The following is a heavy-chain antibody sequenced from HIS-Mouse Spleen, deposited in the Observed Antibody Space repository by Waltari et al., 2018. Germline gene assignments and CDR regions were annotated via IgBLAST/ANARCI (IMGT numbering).Heavy chain of an antibody. V-gene: IGHV4-39*07. D-gene: IGHD6-13*01. CDR1: GGSISSSSYY. CDR2: ISYSGST. J-gene: IGHJ2*01. Sequence: QLQLQESGPGLVKPSETLSLTCTVSGGSISSSSYYWGWIRQPPGQGLEWIGSISYSGSTYDNPSLKRLVTISVGTSKNQFSLKLSSVTAADTAVYYCAREIPYSSSWYDWYFDLWGRGTLVTVSS. CDR3: AREIPYSSSWYDWYFDL.